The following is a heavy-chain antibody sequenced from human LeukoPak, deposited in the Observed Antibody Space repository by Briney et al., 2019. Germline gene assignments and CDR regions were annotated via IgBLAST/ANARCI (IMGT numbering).Heavy chain of an antibody. V-gene: IGHV3-30-3*01. CDR2: ISYDGSNK. Sequence: GGSLRLSCAASGFTFSSYAMHWVRQAPGKGLEWVAVISYDGSNKYYADSVKGRFTISRDNSKNTLYLQMNSLRAEDTAVYYCASSLPIFGVVVGPPVDYWGQGTLVTVSS. CDR3: ASSLPIFGVVVGPPVDY. J-gene: IGHJ4*02. CDR1: GFTFSSYA. D-gene: IGHD3-3*01.